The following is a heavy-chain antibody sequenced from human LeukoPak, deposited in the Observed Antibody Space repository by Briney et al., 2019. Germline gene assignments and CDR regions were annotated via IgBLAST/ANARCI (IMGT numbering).Heavy chain of an antibody. Sequence: SETLSLTCAVYGGSFSGYYWSWIRQPPGKGLEGIGEINHSGSTNYNPSLKSRVTISVDTSKTQFSLKLSSVTAADTAVYYCARKNGGNGFDPWGQGTLVTVSS. V-gene: IGHV4-34*01. J-gene: IGHJ5*02. CDR1: GGSFSGYY. CDR3: ARKNGGNGFDP. D-gene: IGHD3-16*01. CDR2: INHSGST.